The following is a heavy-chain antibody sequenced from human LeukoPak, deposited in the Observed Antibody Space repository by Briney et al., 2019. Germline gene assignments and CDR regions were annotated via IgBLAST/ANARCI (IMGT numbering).Heavy chain of an antibody. CDR2: ISSDGRDK. CDR3: ARDGALDY. CDR1: GFTFTKYT. J-gene: IGHJ4*02. D-gene: IGHD3-10*01. V-gene: IGHV3-30-3*01. Sequence: PGGSLRLSCAASGFTFTKYTMHGVRQAPGKGLEWVAVISSDGRDKYYADSLKGRFTISRDDSKNTLYLQMNSLGGEDSAVYYCARDGALDYWGQATLVTVSS.